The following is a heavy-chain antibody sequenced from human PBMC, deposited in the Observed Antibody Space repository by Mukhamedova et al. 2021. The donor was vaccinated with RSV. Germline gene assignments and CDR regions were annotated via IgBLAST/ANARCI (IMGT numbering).Heavy chain of an antibody. Sequence: GKGLEWMGIIYPGDSDTRYSPSFQGQVTISADKSISTAYLQWSSLKASDTAMYYCASRVVSSSWYWAFVIWGQGTMVT. J-gene: IGHJ3*02. CDR2: IYPGDSDT. CDR3: ASRVVSSSWYWAFVI. D-gene: IGHD6-13*01. V-gene: IGHV5-51*01.